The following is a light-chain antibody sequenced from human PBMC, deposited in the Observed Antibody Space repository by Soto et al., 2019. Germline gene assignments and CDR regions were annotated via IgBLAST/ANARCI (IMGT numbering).Light chain of an antibody. CDR1: SGHTMYG. J-gene: IGLJ3*02. Sequence: QLVLTQSPSASASLGASVKLTCTLTSGHTMYGIAWHQQQPEKGPRFLMKVNSDGSHTKGDGIPDRFSGSSSGAERYLTISSLQSEDEADYYCQTWGTGFQVFGGGTKLTVL. V-gene: IGLV4-69*01. CDR3: QTWGTGFQV. CDR2: VNSDGSH.